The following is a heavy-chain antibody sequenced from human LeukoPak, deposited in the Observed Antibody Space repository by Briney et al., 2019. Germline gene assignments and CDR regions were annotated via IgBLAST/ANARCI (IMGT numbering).Heavy chain of an antibody. Sequence: GGSLRLSCAASGFTFSSYGMHWVRQAPGKGLEWVAFIRYDGSNKYYADSVKGRFTISRDNSKNTLYLQMNSLRAEDTAVYCCAKDPSFRPGYFDYWGQGTLVTDSS. J-gene: IGHJ4*02. CDR2: IRYDGSNK. CDR1: GFTFSSYG. V-gene: IGHV3-30*02. CDR3: AKDPSFRPGYFDY.